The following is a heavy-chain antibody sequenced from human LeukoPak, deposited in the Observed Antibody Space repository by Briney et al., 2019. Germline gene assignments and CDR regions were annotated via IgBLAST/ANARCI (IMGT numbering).Heavy chain of an antibody. CDR3: AREGSGSYFSQDY. CDR1: GYTFTGYY. CDR2: INPNSGGT. V-gene: IGHV1-2*02. D-gene: IGHD1-26*01. J-gene: IGHJ4*02. Sequence: ASVKVSCKASGYTFTGYYMHWVRQAPGQGLEWMGWINPNSGGTNYAQKFQGRVTMTGDTSISTAYMELSRLRSDDTAVYYCAREGSGSYFSQDYWGQGTLVTVSS.